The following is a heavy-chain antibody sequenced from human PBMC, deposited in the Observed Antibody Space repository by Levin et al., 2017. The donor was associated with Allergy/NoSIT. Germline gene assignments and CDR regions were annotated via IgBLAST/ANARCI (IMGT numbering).Heavy chain of an antibody. CDR3: ARPIAVAGYYYYYYGMDV. J-gene: IGHJ6*02. Sequence: SVKVSCKASGGTFSSYAISWVRQAPGQGLEWMGGIIPIFGTANYAQKFQGRVTITADESTSTAYMELSSLRSEDTAVYYCARPIAVAGYYYYYYGMDVWGQGTTVTVSS. CDR2: IIPIFGTA. V-gene: IGHV1-69*13. D-gene: IGHD6-19*01. CDR1: GGTFSSYA.